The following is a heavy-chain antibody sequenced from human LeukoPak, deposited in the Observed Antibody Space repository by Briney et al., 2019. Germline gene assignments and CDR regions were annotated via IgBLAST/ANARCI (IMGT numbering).Heavy chain of an antibody. Sequence: GASVKVSCTVSGYTLTELSMHWVRQAPGKGLEWMGGFDPEDGETIYAQKFQGRVTMTEDTSTDTAYMELSSLRSEDTAVYYCATDGLGFYAFDIWGQGTMVTVSS. D-gene: IGHD3/OR15-3a*01. J-gene: IGHJ3*02. V-gene: IGHV1-24*01. CDR1: GYTLTELS. CDR3: ATDGLGFYAFDI. CDR2: FDPEDGET.